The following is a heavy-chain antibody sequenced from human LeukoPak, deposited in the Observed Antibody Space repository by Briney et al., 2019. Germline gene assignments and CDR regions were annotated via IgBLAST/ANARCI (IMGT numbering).Heavy chain of an antibody. CDR1: GFTFSSYA. J-gene: IGHJ3*02. V-gene: IGHV3-21*01. CDR3: ARGDTSLQRNDALDI. D-gene: IGHD2/OR15-2a*01. CDR2: ISLTSNDI. Sequence: PGGSLRLSCAASGFTFSSYAMNWVRQAPGKGLEWVSSISLTSNDIYYAASVRGRFIISRDNAKNLLSLQMNSLRAEDTALYYCARGDTSLQRNDALDIWDQGTMVSVSS.